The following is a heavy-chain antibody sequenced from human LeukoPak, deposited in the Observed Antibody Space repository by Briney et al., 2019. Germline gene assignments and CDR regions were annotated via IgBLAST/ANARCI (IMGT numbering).Heavy chain of an antibody. V-gene: IGHV4-59*01. CDR1: GGSITGYY. J-gene: IGHJ5*02. Sequence: SETLSLTCTVSGGSITGYYWSWIRQPPGKGLEYIGYIYYTGSTNYNPSLKSRVTISVDTSKNQFSLNLSSVTAADTAVYYCARDSGTTGEVKFDPWGQGTLVTVSS. D-gene: IGHD3-10*01. CDR3: ARDSGTTGEVKFDP. CDR2: IYYTGST.